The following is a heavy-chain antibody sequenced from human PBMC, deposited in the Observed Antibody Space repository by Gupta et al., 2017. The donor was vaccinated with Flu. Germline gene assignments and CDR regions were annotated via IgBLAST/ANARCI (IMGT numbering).Heavy chain of an antibody. V-gene: IGHV3-30*18. CDR3: AKTGTTGYDYMDV. CDR1: GFVFGSYG. Sequence: QAQLGESGGALVQPGKSLTLSCAASGFVFGSYGLNWVRPAAGQGLEWVAMIADERSKTSYADSVKGRFTVSIENSRDTLYLQMDSLTDDDSAVYDCAKTGTTGYDYMDVCGTGTTVTVSS. J-gene: IGHJ6*03. CDR2: IADERSKT. D-gene: IGHD1-1*01.